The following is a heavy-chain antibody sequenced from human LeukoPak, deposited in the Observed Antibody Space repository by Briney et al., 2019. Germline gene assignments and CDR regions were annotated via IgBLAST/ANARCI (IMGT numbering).Heavy chain of an antibody. J-gene: IGHJ3*02. CDR3: ARCGRYSGYYYGVAFDI. CDR2: ISAYNGNT. Sequence: ASVKVSCKASGYTFTSYGISWVRQAPGQGLEWMGWISAYNGNTNYAQKLQGRVTVTTDTSTSTAYMELRSLRSDDTAVYYCARCGRYSGYYYGVAFDIWGQGTMVTVSS. CDR1: GYTFTSYG. D-gene: IGHD3-22*01. V-gene: IGHV1-18*01.